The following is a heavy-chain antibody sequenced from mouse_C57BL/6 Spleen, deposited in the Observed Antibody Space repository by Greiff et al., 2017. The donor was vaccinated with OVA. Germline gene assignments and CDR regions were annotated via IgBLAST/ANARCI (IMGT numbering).Heavy chain of an antibody. Sequence: VQLQESGAELVKPGASVKLSCKASGYTFTSYWMHWVKQRPGQGLEWIGMIHPNSGSTNYNEKFKSKATLTVDKSSSTAYMQLSSLTSEDSAVYYCARSGFFDYWGQGTTLTVSS. CDR3: ARSGFFDY. J-gene: IGHJ2*01. V-gene: IGHV1-64*01. CDR1: GYTFTSYW. D-gene: IGHD3-1*01. CDR2: IHPNSGST.